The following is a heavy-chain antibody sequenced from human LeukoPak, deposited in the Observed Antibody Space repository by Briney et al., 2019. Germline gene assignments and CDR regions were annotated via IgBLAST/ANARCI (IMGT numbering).Heavy chain of an antibody. J-gene: IGHJ4*02. Sequence: GGSLRLSCAASGFTFSNALMSWVRQAPGKGLEWVGRIKSKTDGGTTDYAAPVKGRFTVSRDDSKSTLYLEINTLKTEDTAVYYCTTPSLYGDYLHWGQGTLVTVSS. V-gene: IGHV3-15*01. CDR3: TTPSLYGDYLH. D-gene: IGHD4-17*01. CDR1: GFTFSNAL. CDR2: IKSKTDGGTT.